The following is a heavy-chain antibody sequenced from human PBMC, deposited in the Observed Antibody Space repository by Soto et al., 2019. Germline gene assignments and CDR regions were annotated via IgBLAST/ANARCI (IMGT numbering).Heavy chain of an antibody. J-gene: IGHJ6*02. CDR2: IYYSGST. V-gene: IGHV4-61*05. CDR1: GGSISSSRCH. CDR3: ARGDYYYYGMDV. Sequence: SETLSLTCTVSGGSISSSRCHWGWIRQPPGKGLEWIGYIYYSGSTNYNPSLKSRVTISVDTSKNQFSLKLSSVTAADTAVYYCARGDYYYYGMDVWGQGTTVTVSS.